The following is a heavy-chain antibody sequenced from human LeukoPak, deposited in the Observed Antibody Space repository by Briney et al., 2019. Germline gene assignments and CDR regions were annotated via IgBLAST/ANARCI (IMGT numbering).Heavy chain of an antibody. J-gene: IGHJ3*01. CDR2: IYSGGST. CDR3: TRVVYSSGYSQGFDV. D-gene: IGHD3-22*01. CDR1: GFTVSGNF. V-gene: IGHV3-66*01. Sequence: GGSLRLSCAASGFTVSGNFMSWVRQAPGKGLEWVSVIYSGGSTCYADSVKGRFTISRDNSRNTLFLQMNSLRAEDTAVYYCTRVVYSSGYSQGFDVWGQGTMVTVSS.